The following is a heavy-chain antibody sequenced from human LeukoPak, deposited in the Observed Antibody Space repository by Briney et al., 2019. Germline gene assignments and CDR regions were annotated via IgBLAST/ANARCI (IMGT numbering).Heavy chain of an antibody. Sequence: SETLSLTCAVYGGSFSGYYWSWIRQPPGKGLEWIGEINHSGSTNYNPSPKSRVTISVDTSKNQFSLKLSSVTAADTAVYYCARGRSDCSGGSCYSKGDYWGQGTLVTVSS. CDR2: INHSGST. J-gene: IGHJ4*02. V-gene: IGHV4-34*01. D-gene: IGHD2-15*01. CDR3: ARGRSDCSGGSCYSKGDY. CDR1: GGSFSGYY.